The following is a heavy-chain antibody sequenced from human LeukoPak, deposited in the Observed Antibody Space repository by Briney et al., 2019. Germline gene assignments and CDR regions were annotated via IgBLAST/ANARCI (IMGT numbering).Heavy chain of an antibody. Sequence: GGSLRLSCAASGFTFSSYAMHWVRQAPGKGLEWVASLYYDGSNKNYADSVKGRFTISRDNSKNTLYLQMNSLRPEDTAVYYCAKDCGGDCYSHSWGQGTLVTVSS. D-gene: IGHD2-21*02. CDR1: GFTFSSYA. CDR3: AKDCGGDCYSHS. V-gene: IGHV3-30*04. J-gene: IGHJ4*02. CDR2: LYYDGSNK.